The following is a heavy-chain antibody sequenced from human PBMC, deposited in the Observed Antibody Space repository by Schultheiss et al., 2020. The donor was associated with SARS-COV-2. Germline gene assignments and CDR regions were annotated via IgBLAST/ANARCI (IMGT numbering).Heavy chain of an antibody. V-gene: IGHV4-61*08. J-gene: IGHJ6*02. Sequence: SETLSLTCTVSGGSISSGGYYWSWIRQPPGKGLEWIGEINHSGSTNYNPSLKSRVTISVDTSKNQFSLKLSSVTAADTAVYYCARGGLSYGMDVWGQGTTVTVSS. D-gene: IGHD3/OR15-3a*01. CDR1: GGSISSGGYY. CDR2: INHSGST. CDR3: ARGGLSYGMDV.